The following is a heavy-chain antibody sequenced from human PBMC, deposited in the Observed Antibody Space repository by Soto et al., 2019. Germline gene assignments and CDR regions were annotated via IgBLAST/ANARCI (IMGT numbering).Heavy chain of an antibody. V-gene: IGHV3-21*01. D-gene: IGHD5-18*01. CDR2: ISSSSSYI. CDR3: ARDFYGGYTYGPGDY. CDR1: GFTFSSYS. Sequence: GGSLRLSCAASGFTFSSYSMNWVRQAPGKGLEWVSSISSSSSYIYYADSVKGRFTISRDNAKRSLYLQMNSLRAEDTAVYYCARDFYGGYTYGPGDYWGQGALVTGS. J-gene: IGHJ4*02.